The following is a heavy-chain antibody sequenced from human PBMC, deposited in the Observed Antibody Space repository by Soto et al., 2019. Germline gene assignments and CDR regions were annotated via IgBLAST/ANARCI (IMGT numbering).Heavy chain of an antibody. V-gene: IGHV4-59*01. J-gene: IGHJ3*02. CDR3: ARSRVDCSGGSCYSGENAFDI. CDR2: IYYSGST. D-gene: IGHD2-15*01. Sequence: KPSETLSLTCSVSGGSISSYYWSWIRQPPGKGLEWIGYIYYSGSTNYNPSLKSRVTISVDTSKNQFSLKLSSVTAADTAVYYCARSRVDCSGGSCYSGENAFDIWGQGTMVTVSS. CDR1: GGSISSYY.